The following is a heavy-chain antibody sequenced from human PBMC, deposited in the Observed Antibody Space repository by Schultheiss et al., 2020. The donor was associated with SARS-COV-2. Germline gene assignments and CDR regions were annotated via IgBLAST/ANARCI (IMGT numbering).Heavy chain of an antibody. CDR3: ARHYYYYYGMDV. J-gene: IGHJ6*02. CDR2: INHSGST. Sequence: SETLSLTCAVYGGSFSGYYWSWIRQPPGKGLEWIGEINHSGSTNYNPSLKSRVTISVDTSKNQFSLKLSSVTAADTAVYYCARHYYYYYGMDVWGQGTTVTVSS. V-gene: IGHV4-34*01. CDR1: GGSFSGYY.